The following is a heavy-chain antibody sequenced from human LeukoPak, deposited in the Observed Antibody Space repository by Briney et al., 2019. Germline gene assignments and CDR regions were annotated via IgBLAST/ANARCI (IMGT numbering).Heavy chain of an antibody. CDR3: ASRANYCSSTSCYYYGMDV. Sequence: GESLKISCKGSGYSFTSYWIGWVRQMPGKGLEWTGVIYPGDSDTRYSPSFQGQVTISADKSISTAYLQWSSLKASDTAMYYCASRANYCSSTSCYYYGMDVWGQGTTVTVSS. J-gene: IGHJ6*02. CDR2: IYPGDSDT. D-gene: IGHD2-2*01. V-gene: IGHV5-51*01. CDR1: GYSFTSYW.